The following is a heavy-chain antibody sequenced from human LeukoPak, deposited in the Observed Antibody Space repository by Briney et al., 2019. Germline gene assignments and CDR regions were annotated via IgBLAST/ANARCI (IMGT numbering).Heavy chain of an antibody. J-gene: IGHJ4*02. CDR2: ISSSSSYI. CDR1: GFTFSSYS. D-gene: IGHD6-19*01. CDR3: ASDASQYSRGWYGSSFDY. V-gene: IGHV3-21*01. Sequence: GGSLRLSCAASGFTFSSYSMNWVRRAPGKGLEGVASISSSSSYIYYADSVKGRFTISRDNAKNSLYLQLNSLRAGDRAVYYCASDASQYSRGWYGSSFDYWGQGPLVPVSS.